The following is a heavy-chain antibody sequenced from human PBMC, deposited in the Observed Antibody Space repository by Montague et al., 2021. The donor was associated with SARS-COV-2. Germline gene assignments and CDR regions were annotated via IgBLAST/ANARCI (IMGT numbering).Heavy chain of an antibody. J-gene: IGHJ5*02. CDR1: GGSMSDHY. CDR2: INYSGGI. V-gene: IGHV4-59*11. D-gene: IGHD3-10*01. Sequence: SETLSLTCTVSGGSMSDHYYSWIRLPPPKGLEWFAYINYSGGINSYASPKSRVSISVDTSKNQFSLKLTSVTAAATAVYYCARAVSVRRAVTWFDPWGQGTLVTVSS. CDR3: ARAVSVRRAVTWFDP.